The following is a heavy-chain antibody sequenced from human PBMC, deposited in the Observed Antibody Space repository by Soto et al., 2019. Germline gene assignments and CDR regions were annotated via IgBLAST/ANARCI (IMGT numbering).Heavy chain of an antibody. V-gene: IGHV1-2*04. Sequence: QVQLVQSGPEVKKPGASVKVSCRASGYTFTAYYIHWVRQAPGQGLEWVGWINAHSGGTNYAQKFQDWVTMTRATSINTAYLDLSRLRSDDTAVYYCAREPGASDSVLLIWYVELWGHGNRLTISS. CDR2: INAHSGGT. J-gene: IGHJ2*01. CDR3: AREPGASDSVLLIWYVEL. D-gene: IGHD2-21*02. CDR1: GYTFTAYY.